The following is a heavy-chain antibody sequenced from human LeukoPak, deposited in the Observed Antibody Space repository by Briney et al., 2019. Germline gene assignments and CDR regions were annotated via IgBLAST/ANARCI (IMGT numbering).Heavy chain of an antibody. Sequence: SETLSLTCAVYGGSFSGYYWSWIRQPPGKGLEWIGEINHSGSTNYNPSLKSRVTISVDTSKNQFSLKLSSVTAADTAVYYCARCIVLGPVFDPWRGRTLVTVPS. CDR2: INHSGST. D-gene: IGHD1-26*01. J-gene: IGHJ5*02. CDR1: GGSFSGYY. V-gene: IGHV4-34*01. CDR3: ARCIVLGPVFDP.